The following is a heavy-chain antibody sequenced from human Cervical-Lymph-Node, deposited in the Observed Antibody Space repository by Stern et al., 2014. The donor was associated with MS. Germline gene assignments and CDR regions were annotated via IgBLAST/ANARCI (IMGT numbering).Heavy chain of an antibody. CDR2: INPNSGAT. D-gene: IGHD1-26*01. CDR1: ENTFTGYY. CDR3: ARISLGSGIDY. V-gene: IGHV1-2*02. J-gene: IGHJ4*02. Sequence: VPLVESGAEVKKPGASVKVTCQASENTFTGYYIHWVRQAPGQGLEWMGWINPNSGATNYAQRFQDRVSLTSDTSNTLAYMELDRLTSDDTAVYYCARISLGSGIDYWGQGSLVTVSS.